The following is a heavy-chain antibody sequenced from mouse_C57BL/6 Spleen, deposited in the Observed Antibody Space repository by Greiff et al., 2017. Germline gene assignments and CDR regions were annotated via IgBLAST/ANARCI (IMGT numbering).Heavy chain of an antibody. D-gene: IGHD4-1*01. Sequence: EVQLVESGGGLVKPGGSLKLSCAASGFTFSSYAMSWVRQTPEKRLEWVATISDGGSYTYYPDNVKGRFTISRDNAKNNLYLQMSHLKSEDTAMYYCARDNWESYFDYWGQGTTLTVSS. CDR2: ISDGGSYT. CDR1: GFTFSSYA. V-gene: IGHV5-4*01. CDR3: ARDNWESYFDY. J-gene: IGHJ2*01.